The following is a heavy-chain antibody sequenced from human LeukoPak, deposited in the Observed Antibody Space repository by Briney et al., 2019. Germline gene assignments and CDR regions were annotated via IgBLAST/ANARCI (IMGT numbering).Heavy chain of an antibody. Sequence: PSETLSLTCTVSGGSISSSPYYWGWIRQPPGKGLEWIGSIYYSGTTHYNPSLKSRVTISVDMSKNQFSLNLSSVTAADTAVYYCARDPVSAFDIWGQGTMVTVSS. J-gene: IGHJ3*02. CDR2: IYYSGTT. CDR3: ARDPVSAFDI. V-gene: IGHV4-39*07. CDR1: GGSISSSPYY.